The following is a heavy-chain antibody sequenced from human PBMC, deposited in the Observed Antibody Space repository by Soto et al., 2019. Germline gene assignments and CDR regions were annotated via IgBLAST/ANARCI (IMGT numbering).Heavy chain of an antibody. J-gene: IGHJ4*02. D-gene: IGHD2-8*01. CDR1: GFTFSNAL. V-gene: IGHV3-15*01. Sequence: EVQLVESGGGLVKPGGSLRLSCARSGFTFSNALMSWVRRAPGKGLEWVARIKSDAYGGAIDYAAHVKGRFTISRADSKHTMFLQMNNLSADDTAVYSCTTTKGRLEPPTNDFWGQGTPVIVSS. CDR2: IKSDAYGGAI. CDR3: TTTKGRLEPPTNDF.